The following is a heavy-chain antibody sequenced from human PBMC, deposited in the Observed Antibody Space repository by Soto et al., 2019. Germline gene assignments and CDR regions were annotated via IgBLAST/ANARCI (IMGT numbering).Heavy chain of an antibody. CDR1: GYTFTGYF. Sequence: QVKLLQSGAEVKKPGASVKVSCKASGYTFTGYFMHWGRQAPGEGLEWMGWINPNSGATKYAPKFQGRLTMTSDTANRTAYLELSRLTSDDTAIYYCARGGGTTLAPLPWGQGTPVTVSS. J-gene: IGHJ5*02. V-gene: IGHV1-2*02. D-gene: IGHD3-16*01. CDR2: INPNSGAT. CDR3: ARGGGTTLAPLP.